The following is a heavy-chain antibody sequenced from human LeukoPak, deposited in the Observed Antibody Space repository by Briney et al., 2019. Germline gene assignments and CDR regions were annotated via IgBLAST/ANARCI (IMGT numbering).Heavy chain of an antibody. CDR2: INHSGST. CDR3: ARTGISSGWYRAKFDY. CDR1: GGSFSGYY. D-gene: IGHD6-19*01. V-gene: IGHV4-34*01. J-gene: IGHJ4*02. Sequence: SETLSLTCAVYGGSFSGYYWSWIRQPPGKGLEWVGEINHSGSTNYNPYPKSRVTISVDTSKNQFSLKLSSVTAADTAVYYCARTGISSGWYRAKFDYWGQGNLVTVSS.